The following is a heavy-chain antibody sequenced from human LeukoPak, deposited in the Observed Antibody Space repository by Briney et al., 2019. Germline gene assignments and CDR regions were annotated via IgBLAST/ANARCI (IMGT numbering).Heavy chain of an antibody. V-gene: IGHV1-2*02. CDR1: GYTFTGYY. CDR3: ARPPPYCSSTSCLDAFDI. CDR2: INPNSGGT. J-gene: IGHJ3*02. Sequence: GASVKVSCKASGYTFTGYYMHWVRQAPGQGLEWMGWINPNSGGTNYAQKFQGRVTMTRDTSISTAYMELSRLRSDDTAVYYCARPPPYCSSTSCLDAFDIWGQGTMVTVSS. D-gene: IGHD2-2*01.